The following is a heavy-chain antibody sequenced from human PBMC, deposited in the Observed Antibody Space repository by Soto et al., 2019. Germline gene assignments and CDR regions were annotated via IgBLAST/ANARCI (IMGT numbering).Heavy chain of an antibody. V-gene: IGHV3-21*01. CDR2: ISSSSSYI. D-gene: IGHD6-13*01. J-gene: IGHJ4*02. Sequence: GGSLRLSCAASGFTFSSYSMNWVRQAPGKGLEWVSSISSSSSYIYYADSVKGRFTISRDNAKNSLYLQMNSLRAEDTAVYYCASAIKKTSSSWYGFDYWGQGTLVTVSS. CDR1: GFTFSSYS. CDR3: ASAIKKTSSSWYGFDY.